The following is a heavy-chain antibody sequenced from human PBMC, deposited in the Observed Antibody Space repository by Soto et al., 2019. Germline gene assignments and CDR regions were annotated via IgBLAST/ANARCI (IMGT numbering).Heavy chain of an antibody. J-gene: IGHJ5*02. Sequence: PGGSLRLSCAASGFTFSSYAMSWVRQAPGKGLEWVSAISGSGGSTYYADSVKGRFTISRDNSKNTLYLQMNSLRAEDTAVYYCANQEGFYGSGSYRNNWFDPWGQGTLVTVSS. CDR1: GFTFSSYA. D-gene: IGHD3-10*01. CDR3: ANQEGFYGSGSYRNNWFDP. V-gene: IGHV3-23*01. CDR2: ISGSGGST.